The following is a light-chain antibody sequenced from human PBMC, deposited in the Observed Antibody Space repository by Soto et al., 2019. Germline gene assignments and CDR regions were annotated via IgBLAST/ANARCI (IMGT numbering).Light chain of an antibody. CDR2: AAS. J-gene: IGKJ4*02. CDR1: QGIRSG. V-gene: IGKV1-17*01. CDR3: GQHDNDPLT. Sequence: DIQMTQSPTSLSASVGDRVTITCRASQGIRSGLGWYQQKPGKAPKRLIYAASNLQSGVPSRFSGSGSATKFTLTITSLQPEDFATYYCGQHDNDPLTFGGGTKVDIK.